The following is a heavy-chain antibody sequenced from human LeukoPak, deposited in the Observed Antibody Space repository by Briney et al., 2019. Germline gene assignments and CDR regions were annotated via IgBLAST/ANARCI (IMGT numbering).Heavy chain of an antibody. CDR1: GFTFDDYA. J-gene: IGHJ5*02. CDR2: ISWNIGSI. V-gene: IGHV3-9*01. D-gene: IGHD3-10*01. Sequence: GRSLRLSCAASGFTFDDYAMHWVRQAPGKGLEWVSGISWNIGSIGYADSVKGRFTISRDNAKNSLYLQMNSLRAEDTALYYCAKGGGVLWFGEPMNWFDPWGQGTLVTVSS. CDR3: AKGGGVLWFGEPMNWFDP.